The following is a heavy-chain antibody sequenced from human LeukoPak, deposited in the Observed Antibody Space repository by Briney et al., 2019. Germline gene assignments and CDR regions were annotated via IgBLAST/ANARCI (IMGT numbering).Heavy chain of an antibody. CDR3: AKDSRLTYYFDY. Sequence: SGGSLRLSCAASGFTFSSYAMSWVRQAPGKGLEWVSAISGSGGSTYHADSVKGRFTISRDNSKNTLYLQMNSLRAEDTAVYYCAKDSRLTYYFDYWGQGTLVTVSS. J-gene: IGHJ4*02. D-gene: IGHD5-12*01. V-gene: IGHV3-23*01. CDR2: ISGSGGST. CDR1: GFTFSSYA.